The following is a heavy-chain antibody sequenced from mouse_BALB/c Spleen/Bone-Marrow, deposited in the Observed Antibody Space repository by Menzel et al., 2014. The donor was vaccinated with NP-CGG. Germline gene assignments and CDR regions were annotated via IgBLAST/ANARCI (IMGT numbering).Heavy chain of an antibody. CDR3: ARKGAMITHYYAMDY. D-gene: IGHD2-4*01. CDR1: GFTFSSFG. V-gene: IGHV5-17*02. CDR2: ISNGSSTI. Sequence: DVKLVESGGGLVQPGGSRKLSCAASGFTFSSFGMHWVRQAPEKGLEWVAYISNGSSTIHYADTVKGRFTISRDNPKNTLFLQMTSLRSEDTAMYYCARKGAMITHYYAMDYWGQGTSVTVSS. J-gene: IGHJ4*01.